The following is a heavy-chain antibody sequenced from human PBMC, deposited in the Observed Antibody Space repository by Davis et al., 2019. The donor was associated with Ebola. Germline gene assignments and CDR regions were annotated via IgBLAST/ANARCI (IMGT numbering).Heavy chain of an antibody. Sequence: SETLSLTCTVSGGSISSYYWSWIRQPPGKGLEWIGYIYYSGSTNYNPSLKSRVTISVDTSKNQFSLKLSSVTAADTAVYYCARGTYYDYIWRSYRPQNNWFDPWGQGTLVTVSS. V-gene: IGHV4-59*01. CDR3: ARGTYYDYIWRSYRPQNNWFDP. D-gene: IGHD3-16*02. J-gene: IGHJ5*02. CDR2: IYYSGST. CDR1: GGSISSYY.